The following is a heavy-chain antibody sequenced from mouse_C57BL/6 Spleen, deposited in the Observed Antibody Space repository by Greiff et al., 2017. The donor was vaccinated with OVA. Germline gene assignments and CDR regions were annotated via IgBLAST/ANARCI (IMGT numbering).Heavy chain of an antibody. J-gene: IGHJ1*03. Sequence: EVQLQESGEGLVKPGGSLKLSCAASGFTFSSYAMSWVRQTPEKRLEWVAYISSGGDYIYYADTVKGRFTISRDNARNTLYLQMRSLKSEDTAMYYCTREIYGSSRGYFDVWGTGTTVTVSS. V-gene: IGHV5-9-1*02. D-gene: IGHD1-1*01. CDR1: GFTFSSYA. CDR3: TREIYGSSRGYFDV. CDR2: ISSGGDYI.